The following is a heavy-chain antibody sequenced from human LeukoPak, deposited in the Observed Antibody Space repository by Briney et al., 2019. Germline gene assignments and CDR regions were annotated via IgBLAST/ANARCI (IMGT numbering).Heavy chain of an antibody. CDR3: ARAEQ. V-gene: IGHV3-21*01. J-gene: IGHJ4*02. Sequence: PGGSLRLSCAASAFTFSSYSRTWMLQAPGKGLEWFSSIASSSDSIYYADSVKGRFTTSRDNAQSSLYLQMNSLRVEDTAVYYCARAEQWGQGTLVTVSS. CDR2: IASSSDSI. D-gene: IGHD6-13*01. CDR1: AFTFSSYS.